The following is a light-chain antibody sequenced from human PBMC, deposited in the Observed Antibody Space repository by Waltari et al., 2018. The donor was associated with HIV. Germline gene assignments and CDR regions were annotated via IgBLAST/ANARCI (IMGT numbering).Light chain of an antibody. CDR3: LQDGAFPLT. J-gene: IGKJ3*01. Sequence: QLTQSPSSLSASVGDRVTITCRASQDIGRDLGWYQQKPGKAPKALRYSASNLQSGVPSRISGSGAGKQVSLTISSLQPEDSATYYCLQDGAFPLTFGPGTKVDV. CDR2: SAS. V-gene: IGKV1-6*01. CDR1: QDIGRD.